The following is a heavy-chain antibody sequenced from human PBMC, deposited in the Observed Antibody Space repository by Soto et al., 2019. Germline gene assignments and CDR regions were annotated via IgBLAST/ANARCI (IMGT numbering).Heavy chain of an antibody. V-gene: IGHV4-59*08. Sequence: PSETLSLTCTVSGGSISSYYWSWIRQPPGKGLEWIGYIYYSGSTNYNPSLKSRVTISVDTSKNQFSLKLSSVTAADTAVYYCARHFIGVGHFDILTGYYSRPRTFDYWGQGTLVTVSS. CDR3: ARHFIGVGHFDILTGYYSRPRTFDY. CDR2: IYYSGST. D-gene: IGHD3-9*01. CDR1: GGSISSYY. J-gene: IGHJ4*02.